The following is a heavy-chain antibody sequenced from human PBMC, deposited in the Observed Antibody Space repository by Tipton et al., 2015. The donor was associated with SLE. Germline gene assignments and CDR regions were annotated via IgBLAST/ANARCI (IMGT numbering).Heavy chain of an antibody. J-gene: IGHJ4*02. CDR3: AKGNVRALQVERRVFDS. V-gene: IGHV3-74*01. D-gene: IGHD1-1*01. Sequence: GSLRLSCAASRFTFNSYWMHWVREAPGKGLVWLSRLKTNGSSSSYADSVRGRFTMSRGDAKFPLYLQMNSLRVEDTGIYYCAKGNVRALQVERRVFDSWGQGTLVTVSS. CDR1: RFTFNSYW. CDR2: LKTNGSSS.